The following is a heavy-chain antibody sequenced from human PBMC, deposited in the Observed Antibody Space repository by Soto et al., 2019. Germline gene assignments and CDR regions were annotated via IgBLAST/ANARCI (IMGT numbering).Heavy chain of an antibody. CDR1: GFTFSSYA. CDR2: ISYDGSNK. D-gene: IGHD2-21*01. Sequence: QVQLVESGGGVVQPGRSLRLSCAASGFTFSSYAMHWVRQAPGKGLEWVAVISYDGSNKYYADSVKGRFTISRDNSKNTLYLQMNSLRAEDTAVYYCARDCLGIAVYYYYGMDVWGQGTTVTVSS. V-gene: IGHV3-30-3*01. CDR3: ARDCLGIAVYYYYGMDV. J-gene: IGHJ6*02.